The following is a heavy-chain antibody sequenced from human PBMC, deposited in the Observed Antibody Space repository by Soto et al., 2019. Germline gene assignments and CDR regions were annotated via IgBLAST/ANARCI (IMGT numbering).Heavy chain of an antibody. Sequence: QVKLQESGPGLVKPSATLSLTCTVAGGSISNYYWSWIRQPAGKGLEWIGYIYYSGSTNYNPSLKSRVTISVDTPKNQFSLKLSSVTAADTAVYYCARRYGGNFDYWGQGTLVTVSS. CDR2: IYYSGST. CDR3: ARRYGGNFDY. D-gene: IGHD1-26*01. CDR1: GGSISNYY. V-gene: IGHV4-59*01. J-gene: IGHJ4*02.